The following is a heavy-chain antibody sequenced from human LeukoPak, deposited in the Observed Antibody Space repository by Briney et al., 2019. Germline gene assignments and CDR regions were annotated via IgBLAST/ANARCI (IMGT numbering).Heavy chain of an antibody. J-gene: IGHJ3*02. CDR2: IKSKIDGGTT. CDR3: AADSKPDYGDVRGDAFDI. Sequence: PGGSLRLSCAASGFTVGDAWMSWVRQAPGKGLEWVGRIKSKIDGGTTDYAAPVKGRFTISRDASKGTLYQQMSSLKTEDTALYYCAADSKPDYGDVRGDAFDIWGQGTMVTVSS. V-gene: IGHV3-15*01. D-gene: IGHD4-17*01. CDR1: GFTVGDAW.